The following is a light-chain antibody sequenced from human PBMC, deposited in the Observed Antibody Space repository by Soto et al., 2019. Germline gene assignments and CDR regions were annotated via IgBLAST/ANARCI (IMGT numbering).Light chain of an antibody. V-gene: IGKV3-11*01. CDR1: QTVEKY. CDR2: DTY. CDR3: QQRRNWPPIT. Sequence: LTQSPATLSLSPGERATLSCRASQTVEKYLAWYQQKPGQAPRLLIYDTYNRATGVPARFSGSGSGTDFTLTISSLEPEDFAVYYCQQRRNWPPITFGQGTRLEIK. J-gene: IGKJ5*01.